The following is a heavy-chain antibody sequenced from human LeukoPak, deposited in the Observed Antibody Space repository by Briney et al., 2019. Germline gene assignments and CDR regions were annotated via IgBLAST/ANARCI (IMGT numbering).Heavy chain of an antibody. Sequence: GGSLRLSCAASGFTFSSYSMNWVRQAPGKGLEWVSYISSSSSTIYYADSVKGRFTISRDNAKNSLYLQMNSLRAEDTAVYYCAREPRGSYYPYFDYWGQGTLVTVSS. CDR1: GFTFSSYS. CDR3: AREPRGSYYPYFDY. V-gene: IGHV3-48*04. CDR2: ISSSSSTI. D-gene: IGHD1-26*01. J-gene: IGHJ4*02.